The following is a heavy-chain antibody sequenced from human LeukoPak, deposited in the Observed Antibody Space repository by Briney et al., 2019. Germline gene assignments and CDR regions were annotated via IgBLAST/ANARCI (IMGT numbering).Heavy chain of an antibody. CDR2: IYYSGNT. CDR1: GGSFNSSTYY. CDR3: ARIISSSPIEY. D-gene: IGHD6-13*01. J-gene: IGHJ4*02. Sequence: SETLSLTCTVSGGSFNSSTYYWGWIRQPPGTGLEWIGSIYYSGNTYNNPSLKSRVTISVDTSKNQFSLKLSSVTAADTAVYYCARIISSSPIEYWGQGALVTVSS. V-gene: IGHV4-39*07.